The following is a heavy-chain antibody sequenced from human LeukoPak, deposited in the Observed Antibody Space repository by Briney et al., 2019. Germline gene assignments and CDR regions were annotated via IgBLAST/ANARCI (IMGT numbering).Heavy chain of an antibody. J-gene: IGHJ4*02. V-gene: IGHV3-23*01. CDR1: GFTFSSYA. D-gene: IGHD5-12*01. Sequence: PGGSLRLSCAASGFTFSSYAMSWVRQAAGKGLEWVSAISGSGGSTYYADSVKGRFTISRDNSKNTLYLQMNSLRAEDTAVYYCAKDPNSGYDWGQYYFDYWGQGTLVTVSS. CDR2: ISGSGGST. CDR3: AKDPNSGYDWGQYYFDY.